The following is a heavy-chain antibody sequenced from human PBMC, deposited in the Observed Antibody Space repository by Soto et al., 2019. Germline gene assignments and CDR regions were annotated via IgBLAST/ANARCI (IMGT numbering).Heavy chain of an antibody. CDR3: AKDGGKDGYFGNWFDP. D-gene: IGHD5-12*01. CDR2: IIPIVGTT. J-gene: IGHJ5*02. Sequence: ASVKVSCKASGYTFTSYYMHWVRQAPGQGLEWMGIIIPIVGTTSYAQKFQGRVTMTTDESTTTAYMELSSLRSDDTAVYYCAKDGGKDGYFGNWFDPWGQGTLVTVS. V-gene: IGHV1-46*01. CDR1: GYTFTSYY.